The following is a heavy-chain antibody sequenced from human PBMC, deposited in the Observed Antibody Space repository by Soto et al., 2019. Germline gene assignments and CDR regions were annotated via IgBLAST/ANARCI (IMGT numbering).Heavy chain of an antibody. CDR3: VAVTTWEYWYFDH. J-gene: IGHJ2*01. D-gene: IGHD4-17*01. V-gene: IGHV3-23*01. CDR1: GFTVGSYA. Sequence: GGSLRLSCAASGFTVGSYALSWVRQAPGKGLEWVSSIIAIGGRTFYVDSVKGCFTIPRDNFENTQYLEMSSLRAEDSAVYYCVAVTTWEYWYFDHWGRGTLVTVSS. CDR2: IIAIGGRT.